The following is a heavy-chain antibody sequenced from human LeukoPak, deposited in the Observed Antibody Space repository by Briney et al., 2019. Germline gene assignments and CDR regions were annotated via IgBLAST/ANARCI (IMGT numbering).Heavy chain of an antibody. V-gene: IGHV4-39*02. CDR2: MYYSGST. D-gene: IGHD3-9*01. CDR3: ARVLRYFDSGQGYFDY. CDR1: GGSISSSSYY. J-gene: IGHJ4*02. Sequence: SETLSLTCAVSGGSISSSSYYWGWIRQPPGKGLEWIATMYYSGSTYYNPSLKSRVTISVDTSKNHFSLKLNSVTAADTAVYYCARVLRYFDSGQGYFDYWGQGTLVTVSS.